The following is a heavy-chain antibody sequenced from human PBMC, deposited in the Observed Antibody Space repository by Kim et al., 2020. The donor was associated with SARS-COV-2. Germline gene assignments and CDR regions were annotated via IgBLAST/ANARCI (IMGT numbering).Heavy chain of an antibody. J-gene: IGHJ4*02. CDR3: ASNPGHFDWSFDY. D-gene: IGHD3-9*01. CDR1: GFIVDSKY. V-gene: IGHV3-53*01. Sequence: GGSLRLSCSASGFIVDSKYMAWVRQAPGKGLEWVSLIYSGGTTDYTDSVKGRFSIDRDISRHTVSLQMSGLRVEDTAVYFCASNPGHFDWSFDYWGQGSL. CDR2: IYSGGTT.